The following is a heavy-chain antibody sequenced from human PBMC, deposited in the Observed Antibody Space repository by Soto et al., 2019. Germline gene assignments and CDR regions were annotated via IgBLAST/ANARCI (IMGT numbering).Heavy chain of an antibody. CDR3: ARDLGRGAYFDY. D-gene: IGHD3-10*01. CDR1: GDTISTGGYT. CDR2: TTYSEST. J-gene: IGHJ4*02. V-gene: IGHV4-61*08. Sequence: PSETLSLTCAVSGDTISTGGYTWARIRQPPGKGLKWIGYTTYSESTNYNPSLMSRVNISVDTSKNQFSLKLSSVTAADTAVYFCARDLGRGAYFDYWGQGTLVTVSS.